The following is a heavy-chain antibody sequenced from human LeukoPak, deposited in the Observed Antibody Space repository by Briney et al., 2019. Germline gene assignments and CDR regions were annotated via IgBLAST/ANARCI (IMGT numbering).Heavy chain of an antibody. Sequence: GGSLRLSCAASGFDFHNYVIHWVRQAPGKGLEWVAVISYDVGVKYHADSVKGRFAISRDSSSKTVYLQMNSLRTEDTAVYYCVREGYYHSGSLPTFYFDYWGQGTLVTVSS. CDR1: GFDFHNYV. CDR3: VREGYYHSGSLPTFYFDY. D-gene: IGHD3-10*01. CDR2: ISYDVGVK. V-gene: IGHV3-30*09. J-gene: IGHJ4*02.